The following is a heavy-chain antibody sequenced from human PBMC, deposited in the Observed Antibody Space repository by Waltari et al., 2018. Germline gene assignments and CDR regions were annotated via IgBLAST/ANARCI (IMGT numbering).Heavy chain of an antibody. CDR3: ATRFYAAGLAS. V-gene: IGHV3-15*01. J-gene: IGHJ5*01. CDR1: GFTFSDAS. CDR2: IKARSAGGTI. Sequence: EVQLEESGGGLVEPGGSLRLSCAASGFTFSDASMSWVRQTPGKGLEWVGRIKARSAGGTIDYAGPVKGRFTISRDDSKNTLFLHMNNLRTDDTAMYCCATRFYAAGLASWGQGTLVTVSS. D-gene: IGHD2-2*01.